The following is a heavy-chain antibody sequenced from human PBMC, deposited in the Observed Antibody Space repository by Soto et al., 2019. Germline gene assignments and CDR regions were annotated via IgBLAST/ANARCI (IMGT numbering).Heavy chain of an antibody. V-gene: IGHV3-30*18. Sequence: GGSLRLSCAASGFTFSSYGMHWVRQAPGKGLEWVAVISYDGSNKYYADSVKGRFTISRDNSKNTLYLQMNSLRAEDTAVYYCAKQNYYDRYFDYWGQGTLVTVSS. J-gene: IGHJ4*02. D-gene: IGHD3-22*01. CDR1: GFTFSSYG. CDR3: AKQNYYDRYFDY. CDR2: ISYDGSNK.